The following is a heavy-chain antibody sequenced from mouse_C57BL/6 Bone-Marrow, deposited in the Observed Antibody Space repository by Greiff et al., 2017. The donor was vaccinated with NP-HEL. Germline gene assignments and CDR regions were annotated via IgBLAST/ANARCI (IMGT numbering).Heavy chain of an antibody. J-gene: IGHJ3*01. D-gene: IGHD1-1*01. V-gene: IGHV5-9-1*02. CDR2: ISSGGDYI. Sequence: VQRVEPGEGLVKPGGSLKLSCAASGFTFSSYAMSWVRQTPEKRLEWVAYISSGGDYIYYADTVKGRFHISRDNARITLYLQMSSLKSEDTAMYYCTRDLGYYGSSSFAYWGQGTLVTVSA. CDR1: GFTFSSYA. CDR3: TRDLGYYGSSSFAY.